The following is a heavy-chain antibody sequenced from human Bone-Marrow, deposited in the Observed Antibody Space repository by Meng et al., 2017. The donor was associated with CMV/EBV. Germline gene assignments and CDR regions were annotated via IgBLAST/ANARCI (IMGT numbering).Heavy chain of an antibody. J-gene: IGHJ6*02. Sequence: ASVKVSCKASGYTFTSYGISWVRQAPGQGLEWMGWISAYNGNTNYAQKLQGRVTITRNTSISTAYMELSSLRSEDTAVYYCARVQTYYDFWSGYYTGSIHYYGMDVWGQGTTVTVSS. V-gene: IGHV1-18*01. CDR1: GYTFTSYG. D-gene: IGHD3-3*01. CDR3: ARVQTYYDFWSGYYTGSIHYYGMDV. CDR2: ISAYNGNT.